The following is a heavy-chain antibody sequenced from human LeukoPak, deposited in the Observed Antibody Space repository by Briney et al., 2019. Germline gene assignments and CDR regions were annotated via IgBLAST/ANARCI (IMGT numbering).Heavy chain of an antibody. CDR2: INPSGGST. CDR1: GYTFTSYY. J-gene: IGHJ3*02. D-gene: IGHD4-23*01. CDR3: ARDYTTVVTRVVGWVPPDAFDI. Sequence: ASVKVSCKASGYTFTSYYMHWVRQAPGQGLEWMGIINPSGGSTSYAQKFQGRVTMTRDTSTSTVYMELSSLRSEDTAVYYCARDYTTVVTRVVGWVPPDAFDIWGQGTMVTVSS. V-gene: IGHV1-46*01.